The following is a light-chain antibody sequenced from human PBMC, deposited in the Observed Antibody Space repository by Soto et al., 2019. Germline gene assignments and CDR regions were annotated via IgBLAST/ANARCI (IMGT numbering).Light chain of an antibody. J-gene: IGLJ2*01. Sequence: SYELTQPPSVSVAPGKTARITCGGNNIGGKSVLWYQQKPGQAPVLVIYYDSDRPSGIPERFSGSNSGNTATLTISRVEAGDEADYYCQVWDTSSDHPEVFGGGTKLTVL. CDR1: NIGGKS. CDR2: YDS. V-gene: IGLV3-21*04. CDR3: QVWDTSSDHPEV.